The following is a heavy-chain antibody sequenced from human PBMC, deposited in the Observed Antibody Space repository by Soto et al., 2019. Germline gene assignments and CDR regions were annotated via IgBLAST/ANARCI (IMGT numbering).Heavy chain of an antibody. J-gene: IGHJ6*02. V-gene: IGHV1-58*01. CDR2: IVVGSGNT. CDR3: AADSSGGARGYSYYGTDV. CDR1: GFTFTSSA. D-gene: IGHD2-15*01. Sequence: ASVKVSCKASGFTFTSSAVQWVRQARGQRLEWIGWIVVGSGNTNYAQKFQERVTITRDMSTSTAYMELSSLRSEDTAVYYCAADSSGGARGYSYYGTDVWGQGTTVTVSS.